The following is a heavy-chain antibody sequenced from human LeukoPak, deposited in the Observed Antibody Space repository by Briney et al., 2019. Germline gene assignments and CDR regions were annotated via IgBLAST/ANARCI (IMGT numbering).Heavy chain of an antibody. CDR1: GGSISSYY. D-gene: IGHD2-8*01. V-gene: IGHV4-59*01. CDR2: IYYSGST. CDR3: ARVRRYCTNGVCPTGFDP. J-gene: IGHJ5*02. Sequence: PSETLSLTCTVSGGSISSYYWSWIRQPPGKGLEWIGYIYYSGSTNYNPSLKSRVTISVDTSKNQFYLKLSSVTAADTAVYYCARVRRYCTNGVCPTGFDPWSQGTLVTVSS.